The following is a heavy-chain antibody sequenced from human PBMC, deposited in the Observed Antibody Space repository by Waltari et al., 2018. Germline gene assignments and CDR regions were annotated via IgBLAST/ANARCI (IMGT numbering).Heavy chain of an antibody. CDR2: INPDSGAT. Sequence: QVQLVQSGAEVKQPGASVKVSCKASGYTFPGHNMHWVRQAPGQGLEWMGRINPDSGATTYAQKFQGRVTMTRDTSISTAYMELSSLTSDDTAVYYCTRSWIQLWTPDFDYWGQGTLVTVSS. CDR1: GYTFPGHN. D-gene: IGHD5-18*01. J-gene: IGHJ4*02. CDR3: TRSWIQLWTPDFDY. V-gene: IGHV1-2*02.